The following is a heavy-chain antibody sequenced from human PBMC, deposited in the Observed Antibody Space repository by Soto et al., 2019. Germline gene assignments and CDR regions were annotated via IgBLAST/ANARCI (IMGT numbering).Heavy chain of an antibody. CDR3: AKDPGVAAAGTLDY. V-gene: IGHV3-23*01. J-gene: IGHJ4*02. Sequence: EVQLLESGGGLVQPGGSLRLSCAASGFTFSSYAMSWVRQAPGKGLEWVSAISGSGGSTYYADSVKGRFTISRDNAKNTRYLQMNSPRAEDTAVYYCAKDPGVAAAGTLDYWGQGTLVTASA. CDR2: ISGSGGST. CDR1: GFTFSSYA. D-gene: IGHD6-13*01.